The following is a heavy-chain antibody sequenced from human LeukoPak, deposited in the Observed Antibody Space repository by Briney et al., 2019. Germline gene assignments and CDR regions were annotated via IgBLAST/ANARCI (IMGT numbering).Heavy chain of an antibody. J-gene: IGHJ4*02. D-gene: IGHD2/OR15-2a*01. V-gene: IGHV4-34*01. CDR3: ARVISMASLDY. Sequence: SGTLSLTCAVYGGSFSGYYWSWIRQPPGKGLEWIGEINHSGSTNYNPSLKSRVTISVDTSKNQFSLKLSSVTAADTAVYYCARVISMASLDYWGQGTLVTVSS. CDR2: INHSGST. CDR1: GGSFSGYY.